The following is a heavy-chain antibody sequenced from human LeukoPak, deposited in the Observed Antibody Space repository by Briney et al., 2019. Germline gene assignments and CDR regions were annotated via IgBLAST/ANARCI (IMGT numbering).Heavy chain of an antibody. CDR1: GFTFSNYW. Sequence: PGGSLRLSCSASGFTFSNYWMTWVRQSPGKVLEWVAIIKHDGSDKYCVDFVKGRFTISRDNAKNSLYLQMSSLRAEDTAVYYCARGGHRQKEFWGQGTLVTVSS. CDR2: IKHDGSDK. CDR3: ARGGHRQKEF. J-gene: IGHJ4*02. D-gene: IGHD3-10*01. V-gene: IGHV3-7*01.